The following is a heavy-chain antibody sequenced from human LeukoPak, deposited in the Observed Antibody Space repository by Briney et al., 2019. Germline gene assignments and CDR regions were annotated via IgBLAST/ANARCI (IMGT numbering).Heavy chain of an antibody. CDR3: ARDVNLRFFDV. CDR2: INHDGTDT. J-gene: IGHJ2*01. CDR1: GFPFSSYV. V-gene: IGHV3-74*01. Sequence: GGSLRLSCAASGFPFSSYVMHSVRQAAGQGLMWVARINHDGTDTSYADSVKGRFTVSRDNAKNTVYLQMNRLRFEDTAMYYCARDVNLRFFDVWGRGTLVAVSS. D-gene: IGHD3-16*01.